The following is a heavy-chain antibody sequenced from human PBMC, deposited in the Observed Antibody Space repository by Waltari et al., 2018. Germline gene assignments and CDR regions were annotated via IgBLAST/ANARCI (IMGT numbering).Heavy chain of an antibody. J-gene: IGHJ3*02. CDR2: IYYSGST. Sequence: QLQLQESGPGLVKPSETLSLTCTVSGGSISSSSYYWGWIRQPPGKGLEWIGSIYYSGSTYYNPSLKSRVTISVDTSKNQFSLKLSSVTAADTAVYYCARRPYDILTGYHDAFDIWGQGTMVTVSS. D-gene: IGHD3-9*01. CDR3: ARRPYDILTGYHDAFDI. V-gene: IGHV4-39*01. CDR1: GGSISSSSYY.